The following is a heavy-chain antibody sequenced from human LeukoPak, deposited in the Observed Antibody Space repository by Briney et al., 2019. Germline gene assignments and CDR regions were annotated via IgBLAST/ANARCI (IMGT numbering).Heavy chain of an antibody. J-gene: IGHJ5*02. CDR1: GGSFSGYY. Sequence: PSETLSLTCAVYGGSFSGYYWSWIRQPPGKGLEWIGEINHSGSTNYNPSLKSRVTISVDTSKNQFSLKLSSVTAADTAVYYCARIVAVANLPNWFDPWGQGTLVTVSS. CDR3: ARIVAVANLPNWFDP. CDR2: INHSGST. D-gene: IGHD6-19*01. V-gene: IGHV4-34*01.